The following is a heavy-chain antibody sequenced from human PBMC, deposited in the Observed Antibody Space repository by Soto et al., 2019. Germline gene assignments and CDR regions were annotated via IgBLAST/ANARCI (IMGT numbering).Heavy chain of an antibody. CDR2: ISYDGSNK. D-gene: IGHD6-13*01. Sequence: GGSLRLSCAASGFTFSSYGMHWVRQAPGKGLEWVAVISYDGSNKYYADSVKGRFTISRDNSKNTLYLQMNSLKAEDTAVYYRANDLLGYSRSGWSFDYWGQGTLVTVSS. V-gene: IGHV3-30*18. CDR1: GFTFSSYG. CDR3: ANDLLGYSRSGWSFDY. J-gene: IGHJ4*02.